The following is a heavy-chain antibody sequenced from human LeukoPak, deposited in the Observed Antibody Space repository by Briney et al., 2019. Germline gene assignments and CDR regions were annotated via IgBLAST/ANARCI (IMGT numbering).Heavy chain of an antibody. J-gene: IGHJ3*02. CDR2: IYYTGGT. V-gene: IGHV4-31*03. D-gene: IGHD3-16*01. Sequence: PSETLSLTCTVSGGSISSGGYYWTWIRQHPGKGLEWIGYIYYTGGTYSNPSLKSRVTLSVDTSKNQFSLKLSSVTAADTAVYYCARVSDGDLWVPTGDGAFDIWGQGTMVTVSS. CDR1: GGSISSGGYY. CDR3: ARVSDGDLWVPTGDGAFDI.